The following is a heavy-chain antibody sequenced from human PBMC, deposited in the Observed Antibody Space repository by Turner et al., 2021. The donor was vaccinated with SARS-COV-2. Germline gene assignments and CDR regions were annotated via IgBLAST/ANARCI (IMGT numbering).Heavy chain of an antibody. Sequence: EVQLVESGGGLIQPGGPLRLSCAASGFTVSSNYMTWVRQAPGKGREWVSVIYSGGSTYYADSVKGRFTISRDNSKNTLYLQMNSLRAEDTAVYYCARDLMEVGGMDVWGQGTTVTVSS. D-gene: IGHD3-3*01. CDR1: GFTVSSNY. V-gene: IGHV3-53*01. CDR2: IYSGGST. CDR3: ARDLMEVGGMDV. J-gene: IGHJ6*02.